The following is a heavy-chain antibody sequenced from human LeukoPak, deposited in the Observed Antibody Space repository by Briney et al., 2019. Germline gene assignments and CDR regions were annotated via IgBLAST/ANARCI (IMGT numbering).Heavy chain of an antibody. D-gene: IGHD4-23*01. Sequence: GGSLRLSCAASGFTFSTYAMSWVRQAPGKGLEWVSGISGGGGSTYYADSVKGRFTISRDNSKNTLYLQMNSLRVEDRAVYYCAKDSGNNYYYYMDVWGKGTTVTVSS. CDR1: GFTFSTYA. CDR3: AKDSGNNYYYYMDV. CDR2: ISGGGGST. V-gene: IGHV3-23*01. J-gene: IGHJ6*03.